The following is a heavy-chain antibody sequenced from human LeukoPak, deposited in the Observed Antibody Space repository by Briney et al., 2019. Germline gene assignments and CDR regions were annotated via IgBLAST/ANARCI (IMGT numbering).Heavy chain of an antibody. V-gene: IGHV3-7*03. D-gene: IGHD1-1*01. J-gene: IGHJ6*04. CDR1: GFSFSTYW. CDR2: IQQDGSEK. CDR3: ARGWSPHCYGMGD. Sequence: GGSLRLSCAASGFSFSTYWMTWVRQAPGKGLEWVANIQQDGSEKYYVDSVKGRFTISRDNARNSLYLQMDSLRAEDTAVYFCARGWSPHCYGMGDWGKGTTVTVSS.